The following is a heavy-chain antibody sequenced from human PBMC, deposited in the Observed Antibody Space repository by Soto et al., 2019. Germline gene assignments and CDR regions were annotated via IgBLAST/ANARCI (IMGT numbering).Heavy chain of an antibody. J-gene: IGHJ5*02. CDR1: GGSISSGGYY. CDR2: SYYSGST. Sequence: QVQLQESGPGLVKPSQTLSRTCTFSGGSISSGGYYWTWIRQHPGKGLAWIGYSYYSGSTYYNPSQKSRVTIAVDTSKNQVSLKLSSVTAADKAVYYCARELTTNGFDPRGQGTLVTVSS. CDR3: ARELTTNGFDP. D-gene: IGHD4-4*01. V-gene: IGHV4-31*03.